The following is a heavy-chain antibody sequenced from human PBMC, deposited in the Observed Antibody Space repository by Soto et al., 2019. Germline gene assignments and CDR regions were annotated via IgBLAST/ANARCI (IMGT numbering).Heavy chain of an antibody. CDR2: IIPIFGTA. Sequence: ASVKVSCKASGGTFSSYAISWVRQAPGQGLEWMGGIIPIFGTANYAQKFQGRVTITADESTSTAYMELSSLRSEDTAVYYCARDPGQKNYYDSSGYPWGQGTLVTVSS. D-gene: IGHD3-22*01. CDR3: ARDPGQKNYYDSSGYP. J-gene: IGHJ5*02. V-gene: IGHV1-69*13. CDR1: GGTFSSYA.